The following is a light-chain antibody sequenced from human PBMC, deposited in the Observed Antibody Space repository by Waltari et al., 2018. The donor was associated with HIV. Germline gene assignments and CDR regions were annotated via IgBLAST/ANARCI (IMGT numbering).Light chain of an antibody. V-gene: IGLV1-51*01. CDR1: SSNIGNKY. CDR2: DNN. J-gene: IGLJ2*01. CDR3: GTWDSSLSAMV. Sequence: QSVLTQPPSVSAAPGQKVTISCSGSSSNIGNKYVFWYQQLPETAPKLLIYDNNKRPSGIPDRFSGSKSGTSATLGITGLQTGDEADYYCGTWDSSLSAMVFGGGTKLTVL.